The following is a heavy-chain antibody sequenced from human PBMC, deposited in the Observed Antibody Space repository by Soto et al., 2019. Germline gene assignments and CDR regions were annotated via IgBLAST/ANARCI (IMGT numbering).Heavy chain of an antibody. J-gene: IGHJ4*02. D-gene: IGHD3-10*01. CDR1: GFTFNTYW. CDR2: INSGGGTT. CDR3: ARWFTYGNFDYFDY. V-gene: IGHV3-74*01. Sequence: GGSLRLCCAASGFTFNTYWMYWFRQAPGKGLVWVSRINSGGGTTTYADSVKGRFTISRDNAKNTLYLQMNGLRAEDTAVYYCARWFTYGNFDYFDYWGQGTQVTVSS.